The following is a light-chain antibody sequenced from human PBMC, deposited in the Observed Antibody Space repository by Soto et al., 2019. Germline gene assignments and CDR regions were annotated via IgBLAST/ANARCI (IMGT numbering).Light chain of an antibody. J-gene: IGKJ1*01. V-gene: IGKV3-15*01. Sequence: EIGVTQSPFTLCVSNGERATLSCRASQSVRSSLAWYQQKPGQAPSLLIYGAFTRATGIPTRFSGTGSGTEFTLTISILQSEDFALYYCQQSNDRPLTFCHGTNVDIK. CDR3: QQSNDRPLT. CDR1: QSVRSS. CDR2: GAF.